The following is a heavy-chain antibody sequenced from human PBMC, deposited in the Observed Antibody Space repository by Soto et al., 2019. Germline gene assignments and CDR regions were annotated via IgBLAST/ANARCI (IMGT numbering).Heavy chain of an antibody. D-gene: IGHD5-12*01. CDR2: INPSGGST. V-gene: IGHV1-46*01. Sequence: ASVKVSCKASGYTFTSYYMHWVRQAPGQGLEWMGIINPSGGSTSYAQKFQGRVTMTRDTSTSTVYMELSSLRSEDTAVYYCARDYRDGYNPPNPAGYWGQGTQVTVS. CDR1: GYTFTSYY. CDR3: ARDYRDGYNPPNPAGY. J-gene: IGHJ4*02.